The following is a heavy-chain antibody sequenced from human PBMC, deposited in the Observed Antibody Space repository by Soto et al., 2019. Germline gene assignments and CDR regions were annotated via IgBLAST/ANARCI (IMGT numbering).Heavy chain of an antibody. J-gene: IGHJ6*03. CDR2: ISGSGGST. Sequence: GGSLRLSCAASGFTFSSYAMSWVRQAPGKGLEWVSAISGSGGSTYYADSVKGRFTISRDNSKNTLYLQMNSLRAEDTAVYYCAKRLYYGFWSGHAGYMDVWGKGTTVTVSS. V-gene: IGHV3-23*01. CDR3: AKRLYYGFWSGHAGYMDV. CDR1: GFTFSSYA. D-gene: IGHD3-3*01.